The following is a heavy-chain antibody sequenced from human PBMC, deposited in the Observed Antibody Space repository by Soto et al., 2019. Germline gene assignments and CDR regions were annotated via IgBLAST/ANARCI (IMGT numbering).Heavy chain of an antibody. D-gene: IGHD6-13*01. CDR3: ARLRGIAAAGSEGMDV. V-gene: IGHV5-10-1*01. J-gene: IGHJ6*02. CDR1: GYDFSTYW. CDR2: IDPSDFYT. Sequence: GESLKISCQASGYDFSTYWISWVRQMPGKGLEWMGRIDPSDFYTNYRPSFQGHVTISVDKSINTVYLQWSSLKASDTAMYYCARLRGIAAAGSEGMDVWGQGTTVTVSS.